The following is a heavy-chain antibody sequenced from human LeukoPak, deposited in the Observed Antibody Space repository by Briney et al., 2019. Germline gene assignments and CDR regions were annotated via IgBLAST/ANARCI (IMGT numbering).Heavy chain of an antibody. D-gene: IGHD5-24*01. J-gene: IGHJ6*02. CDR3: ASRDKGYYYGMDV. CDR1: GFTVSGNY. V-gene: IGHV3-66*01. CDR2: LYSGGST. Sequence: GGSLRLSYAASGFTVSGNYMSWVRQAPGKGPEWVSLLYSGGSTYYADSVKGRFSISRDNSKNTLYLQMNSLRAEDTAVYYCASRDKGYYYGMDVWGQGTTVTVSS.